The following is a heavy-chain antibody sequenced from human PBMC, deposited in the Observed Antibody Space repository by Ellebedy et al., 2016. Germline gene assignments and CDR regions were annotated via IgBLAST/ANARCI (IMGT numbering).Heavy chain of an antibody. CDR3: ARFGSTIYGGMDV. Sequence: SETLSLTXTVSGGSISSLYWTWIRQPPGKGLEWIGYVSHSGSTNYNPSLKSRVIMSVDRSRNQFSLNVTSVSAADTAVYYCARFGSTIYGGMDVWGQGTAVTVSS. J-gene: IGHJ6*02. V-gene: IGHV4-59*11. D-gene: IGHD3-10*01. CDR2: VSHSGST. CDR1: GGSISSLY.